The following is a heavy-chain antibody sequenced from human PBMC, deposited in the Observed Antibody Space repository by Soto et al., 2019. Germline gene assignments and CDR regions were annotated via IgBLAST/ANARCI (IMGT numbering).Heavy chain of an antibody. CDR3: AKTITTYSGDSRGRGALVDY. CDR2: ISSDGKSE. Sequence: GGSLRLSCAASGFTFSTYGMHWVRQPPGKGLEWVAVISSDGKSEHYADPVKGRFSISRDNSKNTLSLQMNSLRVEDTAVYYCAKTITTYSGDSRGRGALVDYWGQGTLVTVSS. D-gene: IGHD3-22*01. J-gene: IGHJ4*02. CDR1: GFTFSTYG. V-gene: IGHV3-30*18.